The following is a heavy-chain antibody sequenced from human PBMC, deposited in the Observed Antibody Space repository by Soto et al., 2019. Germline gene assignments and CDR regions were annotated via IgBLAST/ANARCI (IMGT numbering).Heavy chain of an antibody. D-gene: IGHD2-8*02. CDR3: ARDTPGHLFDY. Sequence: GGSLRLSCAASGFTLSSYWMHWVRQALGKGLVWVSRINSDGSSTSYADSVKGRFTISRDNAKNTLYLQMNSLRAEDTAVYYCARDTPGHLFDYWGQGTLVTVS. CDR2: INSDGSST. J-gene: IGHJ4*02. V-gene: IGHV3-74*01. CDR1: GFTLSSYW.